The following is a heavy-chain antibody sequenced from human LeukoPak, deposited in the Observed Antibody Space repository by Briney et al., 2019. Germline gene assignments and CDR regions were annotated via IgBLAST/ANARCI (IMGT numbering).Heavy chain of an antibody. CDR2: INPNSGGT. D-gene: IGHD2-2*02. CDR3: ARVADIVVVPAAIGLFDY. CDR1: GYTFTGYY. V-gene: IGHV1-2*02. Sequence: GASVKVSCKASGYTFTGYYMHWVRQAPGQGLERMGWINPNSGGTNYAQKFQGRVTMTRDTSISTAYMELSRLRSDDTAVYYCARVADIVVVPAAIGLFDYWGQGTLVTVSS. J-gene: IGHJ4*02.